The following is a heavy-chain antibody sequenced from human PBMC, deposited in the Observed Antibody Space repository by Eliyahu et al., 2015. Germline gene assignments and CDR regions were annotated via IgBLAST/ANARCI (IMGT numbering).Heavy chain of an antibody. Sequence: QVQLQESGPGLVKPSQXLSLXCPVXGGSIXSGGYYXSWIRQHPGKGLEWIGYIYYSGSTYYNPSLKSRVTISVDTSKNQFSLKLSSVTAADTAVYYCARALAAGDYGMDVWGQGTTVTVSS. CDR1: GGSIXSGGYY. J-gene: IGHJ6*02. D-gene: IGHD6-13*01. V-gene: IGHV4-31*03. CDR3: ARALAAGDYGMDV. CDR2: IYYSGST.